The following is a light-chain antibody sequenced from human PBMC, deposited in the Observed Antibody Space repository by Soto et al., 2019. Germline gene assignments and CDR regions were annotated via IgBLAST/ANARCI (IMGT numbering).Light chain of an antibody. Sequence: SYELTQPPSVSVAPGKTARITCGGNNIGSKSVHWYQQKPGQAPVLVIYYDSDRPSGIPERFSGSNSGNTATLTISRVEAGDEADYYYQVWDSSSDHQGGYVFGTGTKLTVL. J-gene: IGLJ1*01. CDR2: YDS. CDR3: QVWDSSSDHQGGYV. CDR1: NIGSKS. V-gene: IGLV3-21*04.